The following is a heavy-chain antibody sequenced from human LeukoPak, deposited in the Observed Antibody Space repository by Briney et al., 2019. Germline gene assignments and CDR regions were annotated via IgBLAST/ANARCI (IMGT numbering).Heavy chain of an antibody. D-gene: IGHD2-21*02. CDR2: ITNSGNSK. J-gene: IGHJ1*01. CDR3: TSWGDTTAEYFQR. CDR1: EFTFSSYS. V-gene: IGHV3-48*04. Sequence: GGSLRLSCAASEFTFSSYSMNWVRQAPGKGLEWVSYITNSGNSKSYADSVKGRFTISRDNAQNSMYLQMNSLRVEDTAVYYCTSWGDTTAEYFQRWGQGTLVTVSS.